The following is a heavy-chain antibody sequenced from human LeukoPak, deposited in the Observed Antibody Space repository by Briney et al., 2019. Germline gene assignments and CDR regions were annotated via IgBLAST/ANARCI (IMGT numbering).Heavy chain of an antibody. Sequence: SETLSLTCSVSGDSVSRSDSYWDWIRQPPGKGLEWIGSIYHSGSTYYNPPLKSRVTISVDTSKNQFSLKLSSVTAADTAVYYCASISSISFNPFDYWGQGTLVTVSS. CDR2: IYHSGST. D-gene: IGHD2-2*01. CDR3: ASISSISFNPFDY. CDR1: GDSVSRSDSY. J-gene: IGHJ4*02. V-gene: IGHV4-39*07.